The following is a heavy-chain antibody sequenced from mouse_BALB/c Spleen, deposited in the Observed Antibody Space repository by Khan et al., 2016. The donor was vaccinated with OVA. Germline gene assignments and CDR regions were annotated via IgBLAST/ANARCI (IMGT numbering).Heavy chain of an antibody. D-gene: IGHD1-1*01. CDR3: ARSNYSGSSLYAMDY. Sequence: DLVKPGASVKLSCKAAGYTFTSYWINWIKQRPGQGLEWIGQIGPGSGSTYYNEMFKGKATLTIDTSSSTVYIQLSSLSSEDSAVYFCARSNYSGSSLYAMDYWGQGTSVTVSS. CDR2: IGPGSGST. CDR1: GYTFTSYW. J-gene: IGHJ4*01. V-gene: IGHV1S41*01.